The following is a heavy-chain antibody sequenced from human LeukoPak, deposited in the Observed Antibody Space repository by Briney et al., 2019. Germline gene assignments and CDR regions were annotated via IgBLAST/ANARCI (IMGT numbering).Heavy chain of an antibody. Sequence: SETLSLTCTVSGGSISSYYWGWIRQPPGKGLEWIGSIYYSGSTYYNPSLKNRPTISVDTSKNQFSLKLSSVTAADTAVYYCARTRYYYGSRSYGAPYYFDYWGQGTLVTVSS. CDR2: IYYSGST. CDR1: GGSISSYY. CDR3: ARTRYYYGSRSYGAPYYFDY. D-gene: IGHD3-10*01. J-gene: IGHJ4*02. V-gene: IGHV4-39*01.